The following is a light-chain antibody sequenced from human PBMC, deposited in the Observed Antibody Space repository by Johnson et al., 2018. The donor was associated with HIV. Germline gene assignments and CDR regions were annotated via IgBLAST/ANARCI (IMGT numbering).Light chain of an antibody. CDR2: DNN. CDR3: GTWDSSLSAYV. J-gene: IGLJ1*01. V-gene: IGLV1-51*01. Sequence: QSVLTQPPSVSAAPGQKVTISCSGSSSNIGNNYVSWYQQLPGTAPKLLIYDNNKRPSGIPDRFSGSKSGTSATLGITGLQTGDEADYYCGTWDSSLSAYVCGPVTKVTVL. CDR1: SSNIGNNY.